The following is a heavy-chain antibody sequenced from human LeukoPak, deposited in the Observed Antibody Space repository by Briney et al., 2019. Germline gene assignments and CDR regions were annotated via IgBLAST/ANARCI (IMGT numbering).Heavy chain of an antibody. J-gene: IGHJ4*02. CDR2: INPSVGST. CDR3: ARARAVAGRPLYYFDY. Sequence: ASVKVSCTASGYTFAGYFLHWVRQAPGQGLEWMGQINPSVGSTTYAQKFQGRVTVTRDTSTSTVYMELTSLRFEDTAVYYCARARAVAGRPLYYFDYWGQGTLVTVSS. D-gene: IGHD6-19*01. CDR1: GYTFAGYF. V-gene: IGHV1-46*01.